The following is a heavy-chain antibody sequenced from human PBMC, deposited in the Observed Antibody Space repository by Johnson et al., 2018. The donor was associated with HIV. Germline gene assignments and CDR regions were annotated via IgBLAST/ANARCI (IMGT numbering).Heavy chain of an antibody. D-gene: IGHD3-10*01. CDR3: TTGVFHAFDM. CDR1: GFTFSHYW. V-gene: IGHV3-74*02. Sequence: VQLVESGGGLVQPGGSLRLSCAASGFTFSHYWVHWVRQAPGQGLVWVSRIVSDVSSAIYTDSVTGRFTISRDNTKNTVYLQMNRLRADDTAVYYCTTGVFHAFDMWGQGTMVTVSS. J-gene: IGHJ3*02. CDR2: IVSDVSSA.